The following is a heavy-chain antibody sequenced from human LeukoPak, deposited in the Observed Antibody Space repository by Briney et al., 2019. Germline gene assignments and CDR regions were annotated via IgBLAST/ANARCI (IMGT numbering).Heavy chain of an antibody. J-gene: IGHJ4*02. D-gene: IGHD3-22*01. Sequence: GGSLRLSCVASGFTFKNYWVSWVRQTTGRGLEWVANIRQYGSGEYYADSVKARYTISRDNSKNSLYLQMNHLRAEGTAVYYFARDLSWYYDISGYPPQGEVFDYWGQGTLVTVS. CDR3: ARDLSWYYDISGYPPQGEVFDY. CDR2: IRQYGSGE. CDR1: GFTFKNYW. V-gene: IGHV3-7*01.